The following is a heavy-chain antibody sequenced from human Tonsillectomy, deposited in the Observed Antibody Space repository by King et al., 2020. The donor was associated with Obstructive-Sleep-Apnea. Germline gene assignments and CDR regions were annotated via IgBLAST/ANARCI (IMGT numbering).Heavy chain of an antibody. CDR1: GFTFDDYV. J-gene: IGHJ3*02. D-gene: IGHD1-26*01. CDR3: AKDNRILDGSDAFDI. CDR2: ISWNSGSI. V-gene: IGHV3-9*01. Sequence: VQLVESGGGLVQPGRSLRLSCAASGFTFDDYVMHWVRQAPGKGLEWVSGISWNSGSIGYADSVKGRFTISRDNAKNSLYLQMNSLRAEDTALYYCAKDNRILDGSDAFDIWGQGTKVTVSS.